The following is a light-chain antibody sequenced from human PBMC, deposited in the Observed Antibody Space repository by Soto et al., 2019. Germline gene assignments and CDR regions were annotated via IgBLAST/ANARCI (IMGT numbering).Light chain of an antibody. CDR3: SSYTSTSAPYV. CDR2: DVS. V-gene: IGLV2-14*03. J-gene: IGLJ1*01. CDR1: SSDVGGYNY. Sequence: QSVLTQPASVSGSPGQSITISCTGTSSDVGGYNYVSWYQQHPGKAPKLIIYDVSSRPSGVSNRFSGSKSANTASLTVSGLQAEDEADYHCSSYTSTSAPYVFGTGTKVNV.